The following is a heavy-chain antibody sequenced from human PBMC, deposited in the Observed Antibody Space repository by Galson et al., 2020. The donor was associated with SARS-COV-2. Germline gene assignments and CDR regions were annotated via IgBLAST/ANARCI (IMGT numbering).Heavy chain of an antibody. D-gene: IGHD2-2*01. CDR2: FDPEDGET. J-gene: IGHJ5*02. V-gene: IGHV1-24*01. CDR3: ATSPPYCSSTSCYPIWFDP. Sequence: ASVKVSCKVSGYTLTELSMHWVRQAPGKGLEWMGGFDPEDGETIYAQKFQGRVTMTEDTSTDTAYMELSSLRSEDTAVYYCATSPPYCSSTSCYPIWFDPWGQGTLVTVSS. CDR1: GYTLTELS.